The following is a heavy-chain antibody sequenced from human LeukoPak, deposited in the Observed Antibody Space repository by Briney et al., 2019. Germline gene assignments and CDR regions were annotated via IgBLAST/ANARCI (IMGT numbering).Heavy chain of an antibody. V-gene: IGHV4-39*02. CDR1: GGSISSSSYY. J-gene: IGHJ4*02. D-gene: IGHD1-26*01. CDR3: ARDRGSYSSFDY. Sequence: SETLSLTCTVSGGSISSSSYYWGWIRQPPGKGLEWIGSIYHSGSTYYNPSLKSRVTISVDTSKNQFSLKLSSVTAADTAVYYCARDRGSYSSFDYWGQGTLVTVSS. CDR2: IYHSGST.